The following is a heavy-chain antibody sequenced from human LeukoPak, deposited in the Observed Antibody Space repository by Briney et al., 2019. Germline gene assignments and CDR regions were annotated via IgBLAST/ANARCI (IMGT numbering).Heavy chain of an antibody. D-gene: IGHD4-17*01. CDR2: IYYSGST. CDR1: GGSISSGGYY. Sequence: PSETLSLTCTVSGGSISSGGYYWSWIRQHPGTGLEWIGYIYYSGSTYYNPSLKSRVTISVDTSKNQFSLKLSSVTAADTAVYYCARALTYYGDHLITYFDYWGQGTLVTVSS. CDR3: ARALTYYGDHLITYFDY. J-gene: IGHJ4*02. V-gene: IGHV4-31*03.